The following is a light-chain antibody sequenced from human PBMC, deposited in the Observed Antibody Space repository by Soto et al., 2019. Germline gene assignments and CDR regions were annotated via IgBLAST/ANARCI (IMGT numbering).Light chain of an antibody. Sequence: EIVMTQSPATLSVSSCERASRSSRARQSVSSNLAWYQQKPGQAPRLLIYGASTRATGIPARFSGSGSGTDFTLTISRLEPEDFAVYYCQQYGSTTWTFGQGTKV. J-gene: IGKJ1*01. CDR2: GAS. V-gene: IGKV3-15*01. CDR1: QSVSSN. CDR3: QQYGSTTWT.